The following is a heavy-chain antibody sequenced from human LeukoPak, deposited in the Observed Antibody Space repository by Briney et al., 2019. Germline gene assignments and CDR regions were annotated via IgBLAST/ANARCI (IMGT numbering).Heavy chain of an antibody. CDR1: KFTFSHYG. D-gene: IGHD4-11*01. CDR2: IWSDGTNQ. V-gene: IGHV3-33*01. J-gene: IGHJ4*02. Sequence: PGTSLRLSCAASKFTFSHYGMHWVRQAPGKGLRWVAVIWSDGTNQYYADSVKGRFTISRDNFNNMVYLQMNSLRVDDTGVYYCARDAQRGFDCSNSLEYWGQGALVTVSS. CDR3: ARDAQRGFDCSNSLEY.